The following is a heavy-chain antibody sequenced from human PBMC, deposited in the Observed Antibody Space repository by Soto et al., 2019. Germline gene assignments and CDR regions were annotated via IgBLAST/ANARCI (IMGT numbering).Heavy chain of an antibody. CDR2: ISGSSRTT. V-gene: IGHV3-48*01. J-gene: IGHJ4*02. CDR3: ARDMYGRSWYVDY. CDR1: GFAFSSYS. D-gene: IGHD6-13*01. Sequence: EVQLVESGGGLVQPGGSLKLSCAASGFAFSSYSMNWVRQAPGKGLEWVSYISGSSRTTSYADSVKGRFTISRDTAKKSLYLEMSSLSAEDTGVYFCARDMYGRSWYVDYWGRGTPVTVSS.